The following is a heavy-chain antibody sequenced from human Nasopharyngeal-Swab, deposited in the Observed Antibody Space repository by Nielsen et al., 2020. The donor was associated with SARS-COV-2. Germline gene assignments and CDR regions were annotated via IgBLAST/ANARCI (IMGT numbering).Heavy chain of an antibody. CDR3: ARTFPFCSSTNCPNWFDP. CDR2: IYNSGNT. V-gene: IGHV4-31*02. Sequence: WIRQPQGKGLEWIGYIYNSGNTDYNPSLKSRIIISVDTSENQFSLKLSSVTAADTAVYYCARTFPFCSSTNCPNWFDPWGQGTLVTVSS. D-gene: IGHD2-2*01. J-gene: IGHJ5*02.